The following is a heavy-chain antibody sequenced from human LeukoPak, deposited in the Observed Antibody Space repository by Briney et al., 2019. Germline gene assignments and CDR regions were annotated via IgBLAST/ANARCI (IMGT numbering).Heavy chain of an antibody. CDR3: AKGPFNYDILTGYSVY. Sequence: PGGSLRLSCAASGFTFSDYYMSWIRQAPGRGLECVSYISNSGSTIYYADSVKGRFTISRDNSKNTLYLQMNSLRAEDTAVYYCAKGPFNYDILTGYSVYWGQGTLVTVSS. V-gene: IGHV3-11*01. D-gene: IGHD3-9*01. CDR1: GFTFSDYY. CDR2: ISNSGSTI. J-gene: IGHJ4*02.